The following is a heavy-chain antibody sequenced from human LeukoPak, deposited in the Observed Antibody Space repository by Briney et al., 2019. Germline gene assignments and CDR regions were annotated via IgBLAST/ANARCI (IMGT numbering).Heavy chain of an antibody. J-gene: IGHJ5*02. D-gene: IGHD2-2*01. CDR1: GGSISSYY. CDR2: IYNSGST. Sequence: SETLSLTCTVSGGSISSYYWSWIRQPPGEGLEWIGYIYNSGSTNYNPSLKSRVTISVDTSKNQFSLKLSSVTAADTAVYYCARTSRQGGFDPWGQGTLVTVSS. V-gene: IGHV4-59*08. CDR3: ARTSRQGGFDP.